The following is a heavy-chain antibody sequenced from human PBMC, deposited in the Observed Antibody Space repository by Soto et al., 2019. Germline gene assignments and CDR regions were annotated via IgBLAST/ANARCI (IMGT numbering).Heavy chain of an antibody. CDR1: GFTFSDSY. V-gene: IGHV3-11*01. Sequence: PGGSLRLSCAASGFTFSDSYMSWIRQAPGKGLEWISYITFSGNTVYYADSLKGRFTISRDNAKNPLYLQMNRLRAEDTAVYYCARVSWREKYGMDVWGQGTTVTVSS. J-gene: IGHJ6*02. CDR3: ARVSWREKYGMDV. CDR2: ITFSGNTV.